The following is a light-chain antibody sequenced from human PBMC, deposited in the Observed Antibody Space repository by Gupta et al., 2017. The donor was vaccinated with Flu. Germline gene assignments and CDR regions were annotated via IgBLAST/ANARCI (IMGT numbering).Light chain of an antibody. Sequence: QSAPTQPASVSGSPGQPITISCTGTSSDVGGYNYVSWYQQHPGKAPKLMIYEVSNRPSGVSNRFSGSKSGNTASLTISGLQAEDEADYYCSSYTSSSTDVVFGGGTKLTVL. CDR3: SSYTSSSTDVV. J-gene: IGLJ2*01. V-gene: IGLV2-14*01. CDR1: SSDVGGYNY. CDR2: EVS.